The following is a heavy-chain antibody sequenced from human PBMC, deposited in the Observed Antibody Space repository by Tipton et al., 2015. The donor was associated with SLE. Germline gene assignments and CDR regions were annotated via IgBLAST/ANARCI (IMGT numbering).Heavy chain of an antibody. CDR3: ARDQSSGYYRY. CDR1: GYPISSGYY. CDR2: ISHSGST. J-gene: IGHJ4*01. D-gene: IGHD3-22*01. V-gene: IGHV4-38-2*02. Sequence: LRLSCAVSGYPISSGYYWGWIRQVPGEGLEWIGSISHSGSTYYNSSLKSRVTISVDTSKNQFSLELSSVTAADTAVYYCARDQSSGYYRYWGRGTLVTVSS.